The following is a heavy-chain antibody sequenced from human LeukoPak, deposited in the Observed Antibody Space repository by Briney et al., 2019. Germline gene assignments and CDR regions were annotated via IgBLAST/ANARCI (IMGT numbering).Heavy chain of an antibody. V-gene: IGHV3-30*03. Sequence: GRSLRLSCAASGFTFNKYGMHWVRQAPGKGLEWVAVISYDGSNKYYADSVKGRFTISRDNSKNTLYLQMNSLRAEDTAVYYCARDTAMVVAGAFDYWGQGTLVTVSS. CDR2: ISYDGSNK. CDR3: ARDTAMVVAGAFDY. J-gene: IGHJ4*02. D-gene: IGHD5-18*01. CDR1: GFTFNKYG.